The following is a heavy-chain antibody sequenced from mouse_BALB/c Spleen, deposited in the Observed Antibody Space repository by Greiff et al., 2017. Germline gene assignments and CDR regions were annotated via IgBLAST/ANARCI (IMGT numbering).Heavy chain of an antibody. Sequence: EVKLMESGGGLVQPGGSRKLSCAASGFTFSSFGMHWVRQAPEKGLEWVAYISSGISTIYYADTVKGRFTISRDNPKNTLFLQMTSLRSEDTAMYYCAMYGNYAMDYWGQGTSVTVSS. CDR3: AMYGNYAMDY. CDR2: ISSGISTI. D-gene: IGHD2-10*02. CDR1: GFTFSSFG. V-gene: IGHV5-17*02. J-gene: IGHJ4*01.